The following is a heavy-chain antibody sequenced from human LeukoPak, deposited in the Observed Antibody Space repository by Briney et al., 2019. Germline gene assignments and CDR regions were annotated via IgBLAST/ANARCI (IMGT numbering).Heavy chain of an antibody. CDR3: ARSHSYPYGLDV. CDR2: VNPNSGYT. J-gene: IGHJ6*02. D-gene: IGHD2-2*02. Sequence: ASVKVSCKASGYTFTNYEINWVRHAPGQGREWIGGVNPNSGYTNYAQRFQGRVTMTRDTSVSTAYMELNYLGSDDTAVYFCARSHSYPYGLDVWGQGTTITVSS. V-gene: IGHV1-8*01. CDR1: GYTFTNYE.